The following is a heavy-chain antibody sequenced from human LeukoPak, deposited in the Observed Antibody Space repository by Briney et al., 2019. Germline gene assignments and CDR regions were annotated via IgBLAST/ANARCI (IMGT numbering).Heavy chain of an antibody. Sequence: SETLSLTCTVSGASISSNNYFWSWIRQPPGKGLEWIGEINHSGSTDYNPSLKSRVTISVDTSKKQFSLKLISVTAADTAVYYCARDQGPIAAAGIWGATYWYFDLWGRGTLVTVSS. CDR1: GASISSNNYF. J-gene: IGHJ2*01. V-gene: IGHV4-39*07. CDR3: ARDQGPIAAAGIWGATYWYFDL. D-gene: IGHD6-13*01. CDR2: INHSGST.